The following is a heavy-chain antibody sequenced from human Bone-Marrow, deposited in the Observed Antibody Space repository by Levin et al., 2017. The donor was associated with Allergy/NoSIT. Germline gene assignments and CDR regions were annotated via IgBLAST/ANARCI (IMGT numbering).Heavy chain of an antibody. D-gene: IGHD6-19*01. CDR1: GFTFSNSR. J-gene: IGHJ4*02. CDR2: ISEGGDST. V-gene: IGHV3-23*01. CDR3: AKRFEPGGSGWSIGN. Sequence: PGGSLRLSCAASGFTFSNSRMTWVRQAPGKGLEWVSAISEGGDSTYYADSVKGRFTISRDNSKNTLYLQMDSMRVEDTALYYCAKRFEPGGSGWSIGNWGQGALVTVS.